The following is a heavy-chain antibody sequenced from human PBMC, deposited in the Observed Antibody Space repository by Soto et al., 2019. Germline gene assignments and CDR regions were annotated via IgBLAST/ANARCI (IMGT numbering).Heavy chain of an antibody. CDR1: GSTFTSYA. CDR3: AREPKSHYDFWSGPYYYMDV. CDR2: INAGNGNT. Sequence: ASVKVSCKSSGSTFTSYAMHWVRQSPGQRLELMGWINAGNGNTKYSQKFQGRVTITRDTSASTAYMELSSLRSEDTAVYYCAREPKSHYDFWSGPYYYMDVWGKGTTVTVSS. V-gene: IGHV1-3*01. J-gene: IGHJ6*03. D-gene: IGHD3-3*01.